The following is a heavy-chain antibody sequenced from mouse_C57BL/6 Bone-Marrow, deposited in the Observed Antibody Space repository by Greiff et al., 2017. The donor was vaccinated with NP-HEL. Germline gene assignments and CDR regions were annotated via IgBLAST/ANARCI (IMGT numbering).Heavy chain of an antibody. D-gene: IGHD1-1*01. CDR2: IDPENGDT. CDR1: GFNIKDDY. CDR3: TYYYGSSYWYFDV. J-gene: IGHJ1*03. Sequence: VQLQQSGAELVRPGASVKLSCTASGFNIKDDYMNWVKQRTEQGLEWIGWIDPENGDTEYASKFQGKATITADTSSNTAYLQLSSLTSQDTAVSYGTYYYGSSYWYFDVWGTGTTVTVSS. V-gene: IGHV14-4*01.